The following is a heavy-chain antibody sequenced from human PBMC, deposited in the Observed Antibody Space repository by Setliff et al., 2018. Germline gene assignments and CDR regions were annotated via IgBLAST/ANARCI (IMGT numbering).Heavy chain of an antibody. D-gene: IGHD6-13*01. V-gene: IGHV3-23*01. CDR1: GFRFSDLY. CDR2: ISDTAIGI. J-gene: IGHJ4*02. CDR3: AKDVVGYSSTWPKRDYFDS. Sequence: PGGSLRLSCAASGFRFSDLYMSWVRQPPGKGLEWVSSISDTAIGIYYTGSVRGRFTISRDNSKKILSLQMNSLRVEDTAIYYCAKDVVGYSSTWPKRDYFDSWGQGTLVTVSS.